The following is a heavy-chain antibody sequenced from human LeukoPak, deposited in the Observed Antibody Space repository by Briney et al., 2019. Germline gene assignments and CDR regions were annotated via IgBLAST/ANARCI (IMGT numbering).Heavy chain of an antibody. V-gene: IGHV1-18*04. Sequence: ASVKVSCKASGYTFTGYYMHWVRQAPGQGLEWMGWISTDNGNTNYAQKLQGRVTMTTDTSTSTAYMELRSLRSDDTAVYYCARDQRFGELTYFDYWGQGILVTVSS. CDR1: GYTFTGYY. CDR2: ISTDNGNT. D-gene: IGHD3-10*01. CDR3: ARDQRFGELTYFDY. J-gene: IGHJ4*02.